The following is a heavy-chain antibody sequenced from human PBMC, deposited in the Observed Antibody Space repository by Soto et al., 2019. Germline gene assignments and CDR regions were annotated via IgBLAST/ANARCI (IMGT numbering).Heavy chain of an antibody. Sequence: PGGSLRLSCAASGFTFSSYAMHWVRQAPGKGLEWVAVISYDGSNKYYADPVKGRFTISRDNSKNTLYLQMNSLRAEDTAVYYCARDRSTVELGYYYGMDVWGQGTTVTVSS. CDR1: GFTFSSYA. CDR3: ARDRSTVELGYYYGMDV. V-gene: IGHV3-30-3*01. J-gene: IGHJ6*02. CDR2: ISYDGSNK. D-gene: IGHD1-7*01.